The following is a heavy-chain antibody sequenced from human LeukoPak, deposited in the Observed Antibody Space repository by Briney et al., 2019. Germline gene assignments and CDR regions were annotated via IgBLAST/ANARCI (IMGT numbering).Heavy chain of an antibody. V-gene: IGHV4-39*01. D-gene: IGHD1-26*01. CDR3: ARQKYSGSRDRVYYFDY. CDR1: GGSISSSSYS. J-gene: IGHJ4*02. Sequence: PSETLSLTCTVSGGSISSSSYSWGWIRQPPGKGLEWIGSIYYSGSTYYNPSLKSRVTISVDTSKNQFSLKLSSVTAADTAVYYCARQKYSGSRDRVYYFDYWGQGTLVTVSS. CDR2: IYYSGST.